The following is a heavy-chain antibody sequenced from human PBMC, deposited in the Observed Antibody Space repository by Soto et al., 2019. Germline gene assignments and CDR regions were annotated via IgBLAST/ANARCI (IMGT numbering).Heavy chain of an antibody. D-gene: IGHD4-4*01. V-gene: IGHV3-23*01. CDR3: AKDSNKYSSSLRGRYFDY. CDR2: VSGGGSNT. Sequence: GGSLRLSCAASQFPFCSYVMSWVRQARGKGLEWVSGVSGGGSNTFYAVSVKGRFTISRDNSKNILLLQMNSLGAGETDVYYCAKDSNKYSSSLRGRYFDYWGQGIGVTVSS. J-gene: IGHJ4*02. CDR1: QFPFCSYV.